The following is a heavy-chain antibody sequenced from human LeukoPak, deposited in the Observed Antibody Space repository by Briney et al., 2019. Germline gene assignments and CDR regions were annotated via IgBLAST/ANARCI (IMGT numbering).Heavy chain of an antibody. CDR2: TNADGSST. Sequence: GGSLRLSCAASGFTFSSYAVSCVPQAPGKGLVWGSRTNADGSSTSYEDSVKGRFTISRDNAKNTLYLQMNSLRADDTAVYYCARGGLEPVDYWGQGTLVTVSS. V-gene: IGHV3-74*01. D-gene: IGHD1-1*01. J-gene: IGHJ4*02. CDR3: ARGGLEPVDY. CDR1: GFTFSSYA.